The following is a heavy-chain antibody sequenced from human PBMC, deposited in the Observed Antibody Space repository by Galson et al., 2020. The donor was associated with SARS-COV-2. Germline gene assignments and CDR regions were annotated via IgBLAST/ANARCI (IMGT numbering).Heavy chain of an antibody. CDR2: IYYSGST. Sequence: SETLSLTCTVSGGSISSSSYYWGWIRQPPGKGLEWIGSIYYSGSTYYNPSLTIRFTISVDTSKTQFSLKLSSVTAADTAVYYCARCVLRGANVVVISYWYFDLWGRGTLVTVSS. V-gene: IGHV4-39*07. CDR1: GGSISSSSYY. J-gene: IGHJ2*01. CDR3: ARCVLRGANVVVISYWYFDL. D-gene: IGHD2-21*01.